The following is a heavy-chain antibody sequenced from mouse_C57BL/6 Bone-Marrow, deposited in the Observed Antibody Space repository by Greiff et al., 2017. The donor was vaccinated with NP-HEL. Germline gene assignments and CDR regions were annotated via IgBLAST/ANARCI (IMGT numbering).Heavy chain of an antibody. CDR3: ARGGIYYGSPLYYAMDY. D-gene: IGHD1-1*01. Sequence: EVQLQQSGPELVKPGASVKISCKASGYTFTDYYMNWVKQSHGKSLEWIGDINPNNGGTSYNQKFKGKATLTVDKSSSTAYMELRSLTSEDSAVYYCARGGIYYGSPLYYAMDYWGQGTSVTGSS. V-gene: IGHV1-26*01. CDR2: INPNNGGT. CDR1: GYTFTDYY. J-gene: IGHJ4*01.